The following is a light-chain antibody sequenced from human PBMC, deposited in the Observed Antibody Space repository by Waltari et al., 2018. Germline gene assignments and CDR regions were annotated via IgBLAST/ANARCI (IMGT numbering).Light chain of an antibody. J-gene: IGKJ4*01. V-gene: IGKV1-8*01. CDR2: AAS. CDR1: EGITSY. Sequence: AIRMTQSPSSFSASTGDRVTITCRANEGITSYLAWYQQKPGKAPKLLIYAASTLHSGVPSRFSGSGSGTDFTLTISCLQSEDFATYYFQQYFSYPLTFGGGTKVEIK. CDR3: QQYFSYPLT.